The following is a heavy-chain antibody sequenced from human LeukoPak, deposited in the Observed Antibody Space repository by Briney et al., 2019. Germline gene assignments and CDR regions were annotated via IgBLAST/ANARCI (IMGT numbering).Heavy chain of an antibody. CDR3: VRDGGGTTPYDC. V-gene: IGHV3-21*01. J-gene: IGHJ4*02. Sequence: GGSLRLSCAASGFTFSSYSMNWVRQAPGKGLEWVSSISSSSSYIYYADSVKGRFTISRDNAKNSLYLQMNSLRAEDTAVYYCVRDGGGTTPYDCWGQGTLVTVSS. D-gene: IGHD1-7*01. CDR1: GFTFSSYS. CDR2: ISSSSSYI.